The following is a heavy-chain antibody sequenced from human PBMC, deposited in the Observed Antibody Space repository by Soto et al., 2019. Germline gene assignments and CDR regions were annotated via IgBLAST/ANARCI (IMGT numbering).Heavy chain of an antibody. CDR3: ARVITFGGVIVIPAYYYYMDV. J-gene: IGHJ6*03. D-gene: IGHD3-16*02. CDR1: GFTFSSYW. CDR2: IKQDGSEK. Sequence: GGSLRLSCAASGFTFSSYWMSWVRQAPGKGLEWVANIKQDGSEKYYVDSVKGRFTISRDNAKNSLYLQMNSLRAEDTAVYYCARVITFGGVIVIPAYYYYMDVWGKGTTVTVSS. V-gene: IGHV3-7*01.